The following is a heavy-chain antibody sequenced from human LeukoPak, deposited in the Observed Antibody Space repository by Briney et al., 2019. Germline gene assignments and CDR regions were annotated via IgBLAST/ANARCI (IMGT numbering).Heavy chain of an antibody. CDR3: ARKQHCGSTSCPQDV. Sequence: ASVKVSCKASGYTFTDYFIHWVRQAPGHGLEWMGWIKPDTGDTSYAQKFQGRLTTARDPSIRTAYMELTRLRSDDTAIYFCARKQHCGSTSCPQDVWGQGTLVTVSS. CDR1: GYTFTDYF. J-gene: IGHJ4*02. CDR2: IKPDTGDT. D-gene: IGHD2-2*01. V-gene: IGHV1-2*02.